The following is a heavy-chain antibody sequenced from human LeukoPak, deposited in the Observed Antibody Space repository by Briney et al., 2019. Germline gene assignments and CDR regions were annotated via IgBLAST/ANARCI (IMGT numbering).Heavy chain of an antibody. CDR1: GFTFSNFA. V-gene: IGHV3-23*01. Sequence: GGSLRLSCAASGFTFSNFAMTWVRQAPGKGLEWVSVISTSGTYYAESVKGRFTISRDNSKNTLYLQMNSLRAEDTAVYYCAREYYYGSGNFYDLWGRGTLVTVSS. CDR3: AREYYYGSGNFYDL. J-gene: IGHJ2*01. CDR2: ISTSGT. D-gene: IGHD3-10*01.